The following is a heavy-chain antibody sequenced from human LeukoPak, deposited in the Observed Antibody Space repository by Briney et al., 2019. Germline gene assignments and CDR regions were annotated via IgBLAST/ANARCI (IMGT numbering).Heavy chain of an antibody. CDR2: INHSGST. V-gene: IGHV4-34*01. CDR1: GGSFSGYY. D-gene: IGHD6-6*01. CDR3: ARNEYSSSFGAEYYSYYGMDV. Sequence: PSETLSLTCAVYGGSFSGYYWSWIRQPPGKGLEWIGEINHSGSTNYNPSLKSRVTISVDTSKNQFSLKLSSVTAADTAVYYCARNEYSSSFGAEYYSYYGMDVWGQGTTVTVSS. J-gene: IGHJ6*02.